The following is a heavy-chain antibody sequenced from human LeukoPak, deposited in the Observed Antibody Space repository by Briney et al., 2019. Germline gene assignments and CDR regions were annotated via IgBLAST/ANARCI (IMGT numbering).Heavy chain of an antibody. J-gene: IGHJ4*02. D-gene: IGHD6-6*01. V-gene: IGHV4-39*07. CDR1: GGSISSSSYY. Sequence: SETLSLTCTVSGGSISSSSYYWGWIRQPPGKGLEWIGSIYYSGSTYYNPSLKSRVTISVDTSKNQFSLKLSSGTAADTAVYYCARDAFAYSSSSVDYFDYWGQGTLVTVSS. CDR2: IYYSGST. CDR3: ARDAFAYSSSSVDYFDY.